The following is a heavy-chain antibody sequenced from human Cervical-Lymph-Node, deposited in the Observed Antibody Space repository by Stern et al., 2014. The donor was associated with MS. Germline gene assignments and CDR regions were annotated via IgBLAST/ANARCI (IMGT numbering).Heavy chain of an antibody. CDR2: IYWDDQK. Sequence: QITLKESGPALVKPTQTLTLTCTFSGFSLSTSGLGVGWIRQPPGAALEWRAYIYWDDQKRYSPSLKSRLPITKDTSKNQVVLTLTNVDPVDTATYYCAHRTAGPFDYWGQGTLVTVSS. J-gene: IGHJ4*02. V-gene: IGHV2-5*02. CDR3: AHRTAGPFDY. CDR1: GFSLSTSGLG.